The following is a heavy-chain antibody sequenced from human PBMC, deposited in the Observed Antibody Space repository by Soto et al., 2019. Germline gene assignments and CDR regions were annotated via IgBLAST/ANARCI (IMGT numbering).Heavy chain of an antibody. CDR2: IYHSGST. V-gene: IGHV4-30-2*01. J-gene: IGHJ4*02. D-gene: IGHD5-18*01. CDR1: GGSISSGGYS. Sequence: SETLSLTCAVSGGSISSGGYSWSWIRQPPGKGLEWIGYIYHSGSTYYNPSLKSRVTISVDRSKNQFSLKLSSVTAADTAVYYCARARYSYGYTGFDYWGQGTLVTVSS. CDR3: ARARYSYGYTGFDY.